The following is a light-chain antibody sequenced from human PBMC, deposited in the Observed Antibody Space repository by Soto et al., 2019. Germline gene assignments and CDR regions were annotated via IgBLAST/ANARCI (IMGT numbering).Light chain of an antibody. CDR2: GAS. CDR3: QHRSNWPLT. Sequence: EIVLTQSPATLSLSPGERPTFSAGAGQMVATYLAWYQQKPGQAPRLLIYGASNRATGIPARFSGGGSGTDFTLTISSLEPEDFAVYYCQHRSNWPLTFGGGTKVESK. J-gene: IGKJ4*01. CDR1: QMVATY. V-gene: IGKV3-11*01.